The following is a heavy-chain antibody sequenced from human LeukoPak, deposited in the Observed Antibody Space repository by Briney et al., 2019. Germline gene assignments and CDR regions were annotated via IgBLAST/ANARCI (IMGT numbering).Heavy chain of an antibody. V-gene: IGHV3-23*01. Sequence: GGSLRLSCAASGFTFNSNAMSWVRQAPGKGLEWVSAISGSGGSTYYADSVKGRFTISRDNSKNTLYLQMNSLRAEDTAVYYCAKDQSSGYYPDAFDIWGQGTMVTVSS. D-gene: IGHD3-22*01. CDR3: AKDQSSGYYPDAFDI. CDR1: GFTFNSNA. CDR2: ISGSGGST. J-gene: IGHJ3*02.